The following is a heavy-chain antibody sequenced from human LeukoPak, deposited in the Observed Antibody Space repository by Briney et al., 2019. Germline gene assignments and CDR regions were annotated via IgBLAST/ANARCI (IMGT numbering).Heavy chain of an antibody. CDR3: ARGEYPPGIDP. CDR1: GGSISSGGYY. Sequence: SETLSLTCTVSGGSISSGGYYWSWIRQHPGKGLEWIGYIYYSGSTYYNPSLKSRVTISVDTSKNQFSLKLSSVTAADTAVYYCARGEYPPGIDPWGQGTLVTVSS. CDR2: IYYSGST. V-gene: IGHV4-31*03. D-gene: IGHD2-2*01. J-gene: IGHJ5*02.